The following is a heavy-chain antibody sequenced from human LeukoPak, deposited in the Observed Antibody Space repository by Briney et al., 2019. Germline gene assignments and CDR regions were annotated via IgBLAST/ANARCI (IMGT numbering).Heavy chain of an antibody. J-gene: IGHJ5*02. CDR1: GASISSYY. CDR3: ARAAVDGNES. D-gene: IGHD4-23*01. Sequence: SETLSLTCTVSGASISSYYWSWIRQSPGKGLEWIGYIYYSGRTNYNPSLKSRVTISVDTSKNQFPLKLTSATAADTAVYYCARAAVDGNESWGQGTLVTVSS. V-gene: IGHV4-59*01. CDR2: IYYSGRT.